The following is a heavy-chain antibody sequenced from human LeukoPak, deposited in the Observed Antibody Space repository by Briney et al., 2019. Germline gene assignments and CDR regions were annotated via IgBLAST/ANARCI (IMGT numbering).Heavy chain of an antibody. Sequence: PGGSLRLSCATSGFIFNNYWMSWVRQAPGKGLEWVSFISSTSNTIYYADSVKGRFTISRDNAKNSLYLQMNSLRAEDTAAYYCAREEGFDYWGQGTLVTVSS. J-gene: IGHJ4*02. CDR3: AREEGFDY. CDR1: GFIFNNYW. CDR2: ISSTSNTI. V-gene: IGHV3-48*01.